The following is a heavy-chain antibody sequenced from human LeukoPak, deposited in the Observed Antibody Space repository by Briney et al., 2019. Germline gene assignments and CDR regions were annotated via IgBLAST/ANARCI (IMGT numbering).Heavy chain of an antibody. CDR1: GFTFSSYS. Sequence: GGSLRLSCSASGFTFSSYSINWVRQAPGKGLEWVSSISGSSSYIYYADSVKGRFTISRDNAKNSLYLQMNSLRAEDAAVYYCARRGIGFLEWLFGGVDYWGQGTLVTVSS. CDR3: ARRGIGFLEWLFGGVDY. D-gene: IGHD3-3*01. J-gene: IGHJ4*02. V-gene: IGHV3-21*01. CDR2: ISGSSSYI.